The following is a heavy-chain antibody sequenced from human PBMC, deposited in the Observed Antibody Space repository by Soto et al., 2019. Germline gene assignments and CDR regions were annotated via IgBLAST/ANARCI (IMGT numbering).Heavy chain of an antibody. CDR1: GGSFSGYY. Sequence: SETLSLTCAVYGGSFSGYYWNWIRQPPEKGLERIKEINHIGSTNNIPSLKSRVPISVDTSKIQFSLNLSSVIVADAAVYYCARCILYCSGCSCYSPNYFYYYYMDVWGKGTTVTVSS. D-gene: IGHD2-15*01. CDR2: INHIGST. V-gene: IGHV4-34*01. CDR3: ARCILYCSGCSCYSPNYFYYYYMDV. J-gene: IGHJ6*03.